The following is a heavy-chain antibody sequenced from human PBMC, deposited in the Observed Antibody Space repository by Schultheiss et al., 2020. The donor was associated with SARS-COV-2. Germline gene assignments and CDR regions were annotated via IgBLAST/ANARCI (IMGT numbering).Heavy chain of an antibody. Sequence: GGSLRLSCAASGFTVSSNYMSWVRQAPGKGLEWVSVIYSGGSTYYADSVKGRFTISRDNSKNTLYLQMNSLRAEDTAVYYCARDLWIYGDIDYYYYGMDVWGQGTTVTVSS. CDR1: GFTVSSNY. J-gene: IGHJ6*02. CDR2: IYSGGST. CDR3: ARDLWIYGDIDYYYYGMDV. D-gene: IGHD4-17*01. V-gene: IGHV3-53*01.